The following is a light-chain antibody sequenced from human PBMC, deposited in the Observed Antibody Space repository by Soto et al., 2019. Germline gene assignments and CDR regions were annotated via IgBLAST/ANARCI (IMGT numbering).Light chain of an antibody. CDR3: CSYAGSYSHVV. V-gene: IGLV2-11*01. Sequence: QSALTQPRSVSGSPGQSVTISCTGTSSDVGGYNYVSWYQHVPGKAPKFIIYEVTNRPSGVSDRFSGSKSGNTASLTISGLQAEDEADYYCCSYAGSYSHVVFGGGTKLTVL. CDR2: EVT. J-gene: IGLJ2*01. CDR1: SSDVGGYNY.